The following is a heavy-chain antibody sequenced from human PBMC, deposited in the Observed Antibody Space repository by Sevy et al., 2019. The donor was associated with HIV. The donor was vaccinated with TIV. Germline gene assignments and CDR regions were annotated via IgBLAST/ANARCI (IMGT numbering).Heavy chain of an antibody. D-gene: IGHD3-3*01. CDR1: GFTFSNAW. J-gene: IGHJ4*02. CDR3: TTDPNSYYDFWSGYYSGVFDY. V-gene: IGHV3-15*01. CDR2: IKSKTDGGTT. Sequence: GGSLRLSCAASGFTFSNAWMSWVRQAPGKGLEWVGRIKSKTDGGTTDYAAPVKGRFTISRDESKNTLYLQMNSLKTGDTAVYYFTTDPNSYYDFWSGYYSGVFDYWGQGTLVTVSS.